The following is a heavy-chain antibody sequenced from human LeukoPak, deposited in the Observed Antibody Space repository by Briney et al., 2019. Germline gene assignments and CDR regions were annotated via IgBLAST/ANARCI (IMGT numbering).Heavy chain of an antibody. CDR3: ARAENYYASGGKRGYFDY. V-gene: IGHV3-11*01. D-gene: IGHD3-10*01. CDR2: ITSSPSAI. Sequence: PGGSLRLSCAASGFTLSNYHMGWIRQAPGKGPECISYITSSPSAIYYAGSVGGRFTISRDNAKNSLYLQMNSLRAEDTAVYYCARAENYYASGGKRGYFDYWGQGTLVTVSS. CDR1: GFTLSNYH. J-gene: IGHJ4*02.